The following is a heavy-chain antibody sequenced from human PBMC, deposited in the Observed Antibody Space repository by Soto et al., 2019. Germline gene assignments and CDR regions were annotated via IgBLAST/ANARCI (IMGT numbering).Heavy chain of an antibody. J-gene: IGHJ5*02. CDR1: GGPISSSSYY. CDR3: ARPGAHYYGSGSYYSWFDP. D-gene: IGHD3-10*01. V-gene: IGHV4-39*01. CDR2: IYYSGST. Sequence: SETLSLTCTVYGGPISSSSYYWGWIRQPPGKGLEWIGSIYYSGSTYYNPSLKSRVTISVDTSKNQFSLKLSSVTAADTAVYYCARPGAHYYGSGSYYSWFDPWGQGTLVTVSS.